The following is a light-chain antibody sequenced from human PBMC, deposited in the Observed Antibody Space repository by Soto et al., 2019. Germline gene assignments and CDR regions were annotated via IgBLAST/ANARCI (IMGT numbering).Light chain of an antibody. CDR1: QTIYSN. J-gene: IGKJ1*01. CDR2: RAS. V-gene: IGKV3-15*01. CDR3: QQYQNLWT. Sequence: IVMTQSPATLSVSPGERATLSCRAGQTIYSNVAWYQQRPGQAPRLLIYRASTRATGVPARFSGSGSGTEFTLTISGLQYDDFALYYCQQYQNLWTFGQGTKVEIK.